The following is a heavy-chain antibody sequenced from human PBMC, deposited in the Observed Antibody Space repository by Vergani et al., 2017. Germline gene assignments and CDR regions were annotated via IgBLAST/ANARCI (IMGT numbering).Heavy chain of an antibody. Sequence: QEQLQESGPRLLKPSQTLSLTCSVSGFAINGDDTWWTWILRSPGKGLEWIGRISSTGTSSSYNPPLGDRPAISLGTSTNQFFLSLTSVTAADTAIYYCGRGQWVIEAWGQGNPVTVSS. CDR3: GRGQWVIEA. CDR1: GFAINGDDTW. D-gene: IGHD1-26*01. J-gene: IGHJ4*02. V-gene: IGHV4-30-4*08. CDR2: ISSTGTSS.